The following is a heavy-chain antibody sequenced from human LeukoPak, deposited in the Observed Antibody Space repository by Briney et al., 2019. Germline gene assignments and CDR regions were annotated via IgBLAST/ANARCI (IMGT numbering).Heavy chain of an antibody. CDR3: ATKYGES. D-gene: IGHD4/OR15-4a*01. J-gene: IGHJ5*02. Sequence: GGPLRLSCVVSGFTVSTSYMAWVRQAPGKGLECVSLIWIDGTTHYADSVKGRFTISGDNSKNTLYLQMNSLRPEDTAVYYCATKYGESCGQGALVTVSS. V-gene: IGHV3-66*02. CDR2: IWIDGTT. CDR1: GFTVSTSY.